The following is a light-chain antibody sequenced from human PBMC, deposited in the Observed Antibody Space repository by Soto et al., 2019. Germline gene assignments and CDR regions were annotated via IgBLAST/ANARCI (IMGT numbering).Light chain of an antibody. CDR1: QSISEY. CDR3: QQYNSYST. CDR2: KAS. J-gene: IGKJ1*01. Sequence: DIQMTQSPSTLSASVGDRVTITCRASQSISEYLAWYQQKPGKAPKLLISKASSLESGVPSRFSGSGSGAEFTLTISSLQPDDVATYYCQQYNSYSTFGQGTKVEIK. V-gene: IGKV1-5*03.